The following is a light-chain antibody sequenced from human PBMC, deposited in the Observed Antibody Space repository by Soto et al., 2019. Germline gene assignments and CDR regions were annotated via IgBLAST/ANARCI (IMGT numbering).Light chain of an antibody. V-gene: IGKV1-5*01. CDR1: QTISSW. CDR2: DVS. Sequence: DIQMTQSPSTLSGSVGDRVTITCRASQTISSWLAWYQQKPGKAPKFLIYDVSTLESGVPSRFSGSGSGTEFTLTISSLQPVDFATYYCQQYDSYPLTFGGGTKVDIK. J-gene: IGKJ4*01. CDR3: QQYDSYPLT.